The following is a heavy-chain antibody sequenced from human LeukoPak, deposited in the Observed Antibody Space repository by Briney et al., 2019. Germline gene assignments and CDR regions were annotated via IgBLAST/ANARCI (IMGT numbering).Heavy chain of an antibody. J-gene: IGHJ4*02. D-gene: IGHD3-3*01. CDR1: GFIFSSDS. V-gene: IGHV3-21*01. CDR2: ISSTGAYI. Sequence: GGSLRLSCATSGFIFSSDSMIWVRQAPGKGLEWVSSISSTGAYIYYADSLKGRFTISRDNAKNSLYLQMNSLRAEDTAVYYCARGPRSGYEHEDEYYFDYWGQGTLVTVSS. CDR3: ARGPRSGYEHEDEYYFDY.